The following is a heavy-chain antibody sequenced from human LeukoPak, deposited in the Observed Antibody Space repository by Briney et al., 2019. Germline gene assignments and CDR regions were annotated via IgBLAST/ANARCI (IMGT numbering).Heavy chain of an antibody. J-gene: IGHJ4*02. Sequence: SGPTRVKLTQTLALTCTFSGFSLTTNGVGVGWIRQPPGKAPEWLALIYWDDDKLYSPSLKSRLTITKDTSKNQVVLTMTNMDPVDTGTYFCAHRLGASNSRWDVGIFDYWGQGALVTVSS. CDR1: GFSLTTNGVG. CDR2: IYWDDDK. CDR3: AHRLGASNSRWDVGIFDY. D-gene: IGHD6-13*01. V-gene: IGHV2-5*02.